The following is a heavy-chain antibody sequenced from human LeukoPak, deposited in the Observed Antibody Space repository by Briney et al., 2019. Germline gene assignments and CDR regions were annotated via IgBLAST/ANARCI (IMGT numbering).Heavy chain of an antibody. V-gene: IGHV3-53*01. Sequence: GGSLRLSCAASGFTVSSNYMSWVRQAPGKGLEWVSVIYSGGSTYYADSVKGRFTISRDNSKNTLYLQMNSLRAEDTAVYYCASLGTYYYDSSGYLIDYGGQGTLVTVSS. J-gene: IGHJ4*02. CDR2: IYSGGST. CDR3: ASLGTYYYDSSGYLIDY. D-gene: IGHD3-22*01. CDR1: GFTVSSNY.